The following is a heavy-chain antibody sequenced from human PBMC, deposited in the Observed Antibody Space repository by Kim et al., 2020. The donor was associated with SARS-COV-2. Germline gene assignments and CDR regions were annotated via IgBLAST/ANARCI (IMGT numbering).Heavy chain of an antibody. J-gene: IGHJ4*02. CDR3: ATGARTGTTFPPDY. CDR1: GYTLTELS. Sequence: ASVKVSCKVSGYTLTELSMHWVRQAPGKGLEWMGGFDPGDGETIYAQKFQGRVTMTEDTSTDTAYMELSSLRSEDTAVYYCATGARTGTTFPPDYWGQGTLVTVSS. D-gene: IGHD1-1*01. CDR2: FDPGDGET. V-gene: IGHV1-24*01.